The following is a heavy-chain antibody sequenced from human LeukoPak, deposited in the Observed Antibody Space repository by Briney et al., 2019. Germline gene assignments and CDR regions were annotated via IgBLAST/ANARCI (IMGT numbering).Heavy chain of an antibody. Sequence: GASVRVSCKASGYTFTNYYLHWVRQAPGQGLEWMGGITPIFGTANYAQKFQGRVTITTDESTSTAYMELSSLRSEDTAVYYCARDRGPYGGNEDYYYYMDVWGKGTTVTVSS. CDR1: GYTFTNYY. J-gene: IGHJ6*03. V-gene: IGHV1-69*05. CDR3: ARDRGPYGGNEDYYYYMDV. CDR2: ITPIFGTA. D-gene: IGHD4-23*01.